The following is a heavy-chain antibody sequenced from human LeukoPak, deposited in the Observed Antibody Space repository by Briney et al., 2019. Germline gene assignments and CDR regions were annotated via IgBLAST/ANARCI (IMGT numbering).Heavy chain of an antibody. CDR3: ARSYFDVLTNYYMWLAP. CDR2: INLNSGDT. J-gene: IGHJ5*02. CDR1: GYTFADYY. Sequence: ASVKVSCKASGYTFADYYIHWVRQAPGQGLEWMGWINLNSGDTYYAQNFQDRVTMTGDTSISTAYLELSSLRSDDTAVFYCARSYFDVLTNYYMWLAPWGQGTLVTVSS. V-gene: IGHV1-2*02. D-gene: IGHD3-9*01.